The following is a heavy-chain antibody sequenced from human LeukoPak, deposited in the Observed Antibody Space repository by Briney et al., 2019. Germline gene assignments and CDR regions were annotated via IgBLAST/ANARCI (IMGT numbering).Heavy chain of an antibody. J-gene: IGHJ4*02. CDR1: GFTFSSHW. Sequence: GGSLRLSCAASGFTFSSHWMHWVRQAPGKGLVWVSLVNSDGRSVNYADSVKGRFTISRDNAKNTLYLQMTSLRVEDTAVYYCVRGSVAAYTSPFDYWGQGTLVTVSS. CDR3: VRGSVAAYTSPFDY. V-gene: IGHV3-74*01. CDR2: VNSDGRSV. D-gene: IGHD6-19*01.